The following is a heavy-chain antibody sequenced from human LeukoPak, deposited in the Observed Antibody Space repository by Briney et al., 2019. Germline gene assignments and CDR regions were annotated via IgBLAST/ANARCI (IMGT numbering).Heavy chain of an antibody. V-gene: IGHV1-18*01. Sequence: KPGESLKISCKGSGYTFTSYGISWVRQAPGQGLEWMGWISTYNGNTNYAQKLQGRVTMTTDTSTTTAYMELRSLTSDDTAVYYCARDPTTQTFDYWGQGTLVTVSS. CDR1: GYTFTSYG. J-gene: IGHJ4*02. CDR3: ARDPTTQTFDY. CDR2: ISTYNGNT. D-gene: IGHD4-11*01.